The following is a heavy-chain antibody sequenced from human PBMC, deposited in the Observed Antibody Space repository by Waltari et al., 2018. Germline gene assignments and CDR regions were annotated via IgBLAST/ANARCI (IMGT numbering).Heavy chain of an antibody. CDR3: ATDPDVAADTRFDP. D-gene: IGHD2-15*01. Sequence: EVQLVQSGAEVKKPGATVTISCKVSGYTFTDYYMHWVQQATGKGLEWMGLVDPEEGETIYAEKFRGRVTITADTSTDTAYMELSSLRSEDTAVYYCATDPDVAADTRFDPWGQGTLVTVSS. J-gene: IGHJ5*02. CDR1: GYTFTDYY. V-gene: IGHV1-69-2*01. CDR2: VDPEEGET.